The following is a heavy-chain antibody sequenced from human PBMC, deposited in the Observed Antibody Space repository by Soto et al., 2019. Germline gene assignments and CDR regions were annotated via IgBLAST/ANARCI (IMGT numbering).Heavy chain of an antibody. CDR3: AKGYSGYDSTVDY. J-gene: IGHJ4*02. Sequence: ESGGGVVQPGRSLRLSCAASGFTFSSYGMHWVRQAPGKGLEWVAVISYDGSNKYYADSVKGRFTISRDNSKNTLYLQMNSLRAEDTAVYYCAKGYSGYDSTVDYWGQGTLVTVSS. V-gene: IGHV3-30*18. CDR2: ISYDGSNK. D-gene: IGHD5-12*01. CDR1: GFTFSSYG.